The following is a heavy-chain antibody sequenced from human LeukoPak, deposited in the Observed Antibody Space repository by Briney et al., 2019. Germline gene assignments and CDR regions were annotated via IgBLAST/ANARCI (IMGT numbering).Heavy chain of an antibody. V-gene: IGHV3-66*01. CDR2: IYSGGST. D-gene: IGHD6-13*01. Sequence: GGSLRLSCAASGFTFGGYAMSWVRQAPGKGLEWVSVIYSGGSTYYADSVKGRFTISRDNSKNTLYLQMNSLRAEDTAVYYCARDIAAAAPSLDPWGQGTLVTVSS. J-gene: IGHJ5*02. CDR3: ARDIAAAAPSLDP. CDR1: GFTFGGYA.